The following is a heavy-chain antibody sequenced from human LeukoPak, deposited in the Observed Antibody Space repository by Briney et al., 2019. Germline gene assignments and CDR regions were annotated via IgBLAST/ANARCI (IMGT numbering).Heavy chain of an antibody. CDR3: ARRPWLPAAGLDP. CDR1: GGSFSGYY. J-gene: IGHJ5*02. V-gene: IGHV4-34*01. D-gene: IGHD2-2*01. Sequence: PSETLSLTCAVYGGSFSGYYWSWIRQPPGKGLEWIGEINHSGSTNYNPSLKSRVTISVDTSKNQFSLKLSSVTAADTAVYYCARRPWLPAAGLDPWGQGTLVTVSS. CDR2: INHSGST.